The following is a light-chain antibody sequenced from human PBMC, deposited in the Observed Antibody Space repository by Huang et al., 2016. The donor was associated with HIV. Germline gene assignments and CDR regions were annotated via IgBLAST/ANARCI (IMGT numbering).Light chain of an antibody. CDR2: GTS. V-gene: IGKV3-20*01. CDR1: QRVSTNY. J-gene: IGKJ2*01. CDR3: QQYGTSPPYT. Sequence: EIVLTQSPGTLSLSPGERATLSCRATQRVSTNYLAWYQQKPGQAPRLLIFGTSNRATAIPDRFSGSGSGTDFTLTISRLEPEDFAVYYCQQYGTSPPYTFGQGTKLEIK.